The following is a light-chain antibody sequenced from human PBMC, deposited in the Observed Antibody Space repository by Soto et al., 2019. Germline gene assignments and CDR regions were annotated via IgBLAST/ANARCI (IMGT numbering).Light chain of an antibody. CDR2: EVS. CDR3: CSYATRSYV. V-gene: IGLV2-23*02. Sequence: QSVLTQPASVSGSPGQSITISCTGTSSDVGSYNLVSWYQQHPGKAPKLVIYEVSKRPSGVSNRFSGSKSGNTASLTISGLQAEDEADYYCCSYATRSYVFGTGTKATVL. CDR1: SSDVGSYNL. J-gene: IGLJ1*01.